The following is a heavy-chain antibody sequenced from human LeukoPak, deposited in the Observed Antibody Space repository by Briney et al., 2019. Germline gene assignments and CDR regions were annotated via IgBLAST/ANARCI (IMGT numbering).Heavy chain of an antibody. D-gene: IGHD1-26*01. CDR1: GFTFDDYA. CDR3: AREGGGTYYREFDY. CDR2: ISGDGDST. J-gene: IGHJ4*02. V-gene: IGHV3-43*02. Sequence: GGSLRLSCAASGFTFDDYAMHWVRQAPGKGLEWVSLISGDGDSTYYADSVKGRFTISRDNSKNTLYLQMNSLRAEDTAVYYCAREGGGTYYREFDYWGQGTLVTVSS.